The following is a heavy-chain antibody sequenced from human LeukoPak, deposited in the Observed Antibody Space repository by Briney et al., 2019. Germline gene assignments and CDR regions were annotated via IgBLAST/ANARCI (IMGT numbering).Heavy chain of an antibody. D-gene: IGHD5-24*01. CDR3: AKTIPYWYFDL. Sequence: GGSLRLSCAASGFTFSSYDMSWVRQAPGKGLEWVSAISYGGGSTYADSVKGRFIISRDNSKNTLYLQMNSLRAEDTAKYYCAKTIPYWYFDLWGRGTLVTVSS. CDR1: GFTFSSYD. V-gene: IGHV3-23*01. J-gene: IGHJ2*01. CDR2: ISYGGGST.